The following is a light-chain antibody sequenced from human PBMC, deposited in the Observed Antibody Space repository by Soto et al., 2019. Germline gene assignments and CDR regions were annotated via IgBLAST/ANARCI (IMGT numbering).Light chain of an antibody. Sequence: DIVMTQSPDFLAVSLGERATINCKSSQPVLDSSNNKNYLAWYQQKPGQPPKLLIYWASYRESGVPVRFSGSGSESDFNLPISSLQAEDVALYFCQQFSVSPWTFGQGTKVEIK. CDR2: WAS. J-gene: IGKJ1*01. CDR3: QQFSVSPWT. V-gene: IGKV4-1*01. CDR1: QPVLDSSNNKNY.